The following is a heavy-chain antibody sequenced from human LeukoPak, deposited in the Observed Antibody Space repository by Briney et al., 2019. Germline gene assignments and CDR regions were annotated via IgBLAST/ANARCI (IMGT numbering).Heavy chain of an antibody. Sequence: ASVKVSCKASGYTFTGYYMHWVRQAPGQGLEWMGWINPNSGGTNYAQKFQGRVTMTRDTSTSTAYMELSRLRSDDTAVYYCATQLRYLEGLLYWGRGTLVTVSS. J-gene: IGHJ4*02. CDR2: INPNSGGT. V-gene: IGHV1-2*02. D-gene: IGHD3-9*01. CDR3: ATQLRYLEGLLY. CDR1: GYTFTGYY.